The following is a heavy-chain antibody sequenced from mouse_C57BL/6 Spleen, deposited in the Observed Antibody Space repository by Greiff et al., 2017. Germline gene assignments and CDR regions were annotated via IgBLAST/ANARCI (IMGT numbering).Heavy chain of an antibody. J-gene: IGHJ1*03. D-gene: IGHD1-1*01. CDR1: GYTFTDYY. V-gene: IGHV1-26*01. CDR2: INPNNGGT. CDR3: ARGGGTVVAPSWYLDV. Sequence: VQLQQSGPELVKPGASVKISCKASGYTFTDYYMNWVKQSPGQSLEWIGDINPNNGGTSYNQKFKGKATLTVDKSSSTAYMELRSLTSEDSADYYCARGGGTVVAPSWYLDVWGTGTTVTVSS.